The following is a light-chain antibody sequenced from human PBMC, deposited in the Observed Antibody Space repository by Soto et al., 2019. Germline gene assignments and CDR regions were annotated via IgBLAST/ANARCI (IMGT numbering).Light chain of an antibody. CDR1: SSDIGGYNY. V-gene: IGLV2-14*03. CDR3: SSYTSTSTPYV. CDR2: DVT. Sequence: QYALTQPASVSGSPGQSIAISCTGTSSDIGGYNYVSWYQQHPGKAPKLLIYDVTHRPSGVSNRFSGSKSGDTASLTISGLQAEDEADYYCSSYTSTSTPYVFGTGTKVTVL. J-gene: IGLJ1*01.